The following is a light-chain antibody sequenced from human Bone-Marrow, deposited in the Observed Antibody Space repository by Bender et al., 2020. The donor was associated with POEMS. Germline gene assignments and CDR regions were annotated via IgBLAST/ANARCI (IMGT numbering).Light chain of an antibody. CDR2: TNN. CDR3: LSWDSSVSAGL. CDR1: GSNIGGYP. J-gene: IGLJ2*01. Sequence: QSVLTQPPSASGTPGQRLTISCSGSGSNIGGYPVNWYQQLPGTAPRLLIYTNNERPSGVPDRFSASKSGTSATLDITGLQTGDEADYYCLSWDSSVSAGLFGGGTKVTVL. V-gene: IGLV1-44*01.